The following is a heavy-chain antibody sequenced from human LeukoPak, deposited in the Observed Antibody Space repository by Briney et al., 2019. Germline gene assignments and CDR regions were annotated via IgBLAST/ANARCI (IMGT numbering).Heavy chain of an antibody. Sequence: GRSLRLSCPAAGFTFSRYAMGWVRQPPGEGLEWHSSISGRGGSTYYADSVKGRFTISRDNYKNKLYLQMNSLRAEDTAVYYCAKDSGSSWQNDAFDIWGQGTMVTVSS. CDR2: ISGRGGST. V-gene: IGHV3-23*01. D-gene: IGHD6-13*01. J-gene: IGHJ3*02. CDR3: AKDSGSSWQNDAFDI. CDR1: GFTFSRYA.